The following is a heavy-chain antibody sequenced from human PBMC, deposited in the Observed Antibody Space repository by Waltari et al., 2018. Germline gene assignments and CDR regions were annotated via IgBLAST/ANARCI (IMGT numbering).Heavy chain of an antibody. V-gene: IGHV3-23*01. CDR2: ISGSGGST. CDR3: AKIEGGYYYMDV. D-gene: IGHD3-16*01. J-gene: IGHJ6*03. Sequence: EVQLLESGGGLVQPGGSLRLSCAASGFTFSSYAMSWVRQAPGKGLEWVSAISGSGGSTYSADSVKGRFTISRDNSKNTLYLQMNSLRAEDTAVYYCAKIEGGYYYMDVWGKGTTVTISS. CDR1: GFTFSSYA.